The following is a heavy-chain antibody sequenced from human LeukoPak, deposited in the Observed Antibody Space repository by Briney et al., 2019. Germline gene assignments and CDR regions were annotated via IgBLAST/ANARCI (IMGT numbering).Heavy chain of an antibody. J-gene: IGHJ4*02. V-gene: IGHV3-30*02. CDR1: GFTFSSYG. CDR2: IRYDGSNK. CDR3: AKGPGAGNFNFDY. Sequence: GGSLRLSCAASGFTFSSYGMHWVRQAPGKGLEWVAFIRYDGSNKYYADSVKGRFTISRDNSKNTLYLQMNSLRAEDTAVYYCAKGPGAGNFNFDYWGQGTLVTVSS. D-gene: IGHD4-23*01.